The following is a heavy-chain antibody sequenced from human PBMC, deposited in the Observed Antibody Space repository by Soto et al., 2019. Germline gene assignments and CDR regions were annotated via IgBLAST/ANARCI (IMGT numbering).Heavy chain of an antibody. CDR3: AREEVAASYYYYYYGMDV. D-gene: IGHD2-15*01. V-gene: IGHV3-30-3*01. CDR2: ISYDGSNI. J-gene: IGHJ6*02. Sequence: GGSLRLSCAASGFTFGDYAMHWVRQAPGKGLEWVSVISYDGSNIGYADSVKGRFTISRDNSKNTLYLQMNSLRAEDTAVYYCAREEVAASYYYYYYGMDVWGQGTTVTVS. CDR1: GFTFGDYA.